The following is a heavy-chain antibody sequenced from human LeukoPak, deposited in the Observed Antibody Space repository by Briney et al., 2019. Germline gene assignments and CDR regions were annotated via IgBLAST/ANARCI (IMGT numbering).Heavy chain of an antibody. D-gene: IGHD3-22*01. CDR1: GFTFRNYW. CDR2: IKSDGST. CDR3: ARAPSEIGGYYPEYFRH. J-gene: IGHJ1*01. V-gene: IGHV3-74*01. Sequence: GGSLRLSCAVSGFTFRNYWMHWVRQAPGKGLVWVSRIKSDGSTNYADSVKGRFTISRDNAKNTVSLQMNSLRVEDTGVYYCARAPSEIGGYYPEYFRHWGQGTLVTVSS.